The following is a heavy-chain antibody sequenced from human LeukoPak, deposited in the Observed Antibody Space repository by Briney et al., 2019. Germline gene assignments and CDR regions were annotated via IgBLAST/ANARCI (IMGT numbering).Heavy chain of an antibody. V-gene: IGHV4-61*01. CDR1: GGXVTRGSYY. CDR3: ARDGSPYNWNDS. J-gene: IGHJ5*01. Sequence: SETLSLTCTVSGGXVTRGSYYWSWIRQPPGKGLEWIGYIYYSGSTNYNPSLKSRATISLDTSKNQFSLELRSVTAADTAVYYCARDGSPYNWNDSWGQGTLVTVSS. D-gene: IGHD5-12*01. CDR2: IYYSGST.